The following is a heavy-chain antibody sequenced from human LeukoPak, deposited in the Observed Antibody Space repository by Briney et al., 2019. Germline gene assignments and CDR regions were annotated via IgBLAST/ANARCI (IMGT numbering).Heavy chain of an antibody. V-gene: IGHV4-34*01. J-gene: IGHJ5*02. CDR2: INHSGST. CDR1: GGSFSGYY. D-gene: IGHD6-13*01. Sequence: KPSETLSLTCAVYGGSFSGYYWSWIRQPPGKGLEWIGEINHSGSTNYNPSLKSRVTISVDTSKNQFSLKLSSVTAADTAVYYCARVKNRIAAAGIGWFDPWGQGTLVTVSS. CDR3: ARVKNRIAAAGIGWFDP.